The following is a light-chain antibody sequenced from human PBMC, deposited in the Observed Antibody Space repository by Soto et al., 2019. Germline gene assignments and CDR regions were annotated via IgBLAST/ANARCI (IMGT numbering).Light chain of an antibody. CDR3: QQSSSTPQT. V-gene: IGKV1-39*01. CDR1: QSVGTY. J-gene: IGKJ4*01. CDR2: VAS. Sequence: DIQMTQSPSSLSASVGDRVTITCRASQSVGTYLSWYQQKQGEAPKLLINVASTLQSGVPSRFSGSGSGTDVTLAISSLQPEDFATDYCQQSSSTPQTFGGGTRVEIK.